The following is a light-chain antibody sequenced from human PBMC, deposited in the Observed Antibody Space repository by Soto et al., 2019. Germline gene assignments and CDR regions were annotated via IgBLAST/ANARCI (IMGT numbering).Light chain of an antibody. Sequence: DIQFTQSPAFLSASVVERVTIACRASQGISSYLARYQQKPGKAPKLLIYAASILQSGVPSRFSGSGSGTEFTLTISSLQPEDFAIYYCRHLSGYPITFGQGTRLEIK. V-gene: IGKV1-9*01. J-gene: IGKJ5*01. CDR3: RHLSGYPIT. CDR1: QGISSY. CDR2: AAS.